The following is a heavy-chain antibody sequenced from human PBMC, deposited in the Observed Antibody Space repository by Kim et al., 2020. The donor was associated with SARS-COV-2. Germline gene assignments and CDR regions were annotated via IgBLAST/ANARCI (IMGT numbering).Heavy chain of an antibody. CDR3: AREAAVAGQVFDY. J-gene: IGHJ4*02. V-gene: IGHV1-69*13. D-gene: IGHD6-19*01. CDR1: GGTFSSYA. CDR2: IIPIFGTG. Sequence: SVKVSCKASGGTFSSYAISWVRQAPGQGLEWMGGIIPIFGTGNYAQKFQGRVTITADESTSTAYMELSSLRSEDTAVYYCAREAAVAGQVFDYWGQGTPVTVSS.